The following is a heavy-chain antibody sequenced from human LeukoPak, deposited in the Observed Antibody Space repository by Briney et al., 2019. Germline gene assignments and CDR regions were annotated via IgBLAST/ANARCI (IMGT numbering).Heavy chain of an antibody. CDR3: AKDRDAVTARGFDY. J-gene: IGHJ4*02. CDR1: GFTFNNYA. D-gene: IGHD2-21*02. CDR2: LSASGGYT. Sequence: GGSLRLSCAASGFTFNNYAMSWVRQAPGKGLEWVSALSASGGYTYYADSVKGRFTLSRDNSKNTLYLQMNSLRVEDTAVYYCAKDRDAVTARGFDYWGQGTLLTVSS. V-gene: IGHV3-23*01.